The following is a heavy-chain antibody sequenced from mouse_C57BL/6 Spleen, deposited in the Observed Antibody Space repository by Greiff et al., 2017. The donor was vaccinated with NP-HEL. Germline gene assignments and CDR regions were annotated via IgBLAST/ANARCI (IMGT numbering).Heavy chain of an antibody. Sequence: VQLQQPGAELVKPGASVKLSCKASGYTFTSYWMHWVKQRPGQGLEWIGMIHPNSGSTNYNEKFKSKATLTVDKPSSTAYMQLSSLTSEDSAVYYCARCYYGSSPYYFDYWGQGTTLTVSS. CDR2: IHPNSGST. CDR3: ARCYYGSSPYYFDY. CDR1: GYTFTSYW. D-gene: IGHD1-1*01. V-gene: IGHV1-64*01. J-gene: IGHJ2*01.